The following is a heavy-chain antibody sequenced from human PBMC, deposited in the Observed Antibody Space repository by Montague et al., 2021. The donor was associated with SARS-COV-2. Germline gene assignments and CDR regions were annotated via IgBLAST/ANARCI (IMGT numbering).Heavy chain of an antibody. CDR2: INHSGST. CDR1: GGSFSGYY. Sequence: SETLSLTYAVYGGSFSGYYWSWIRQPPGKGLEWIGEINHSGSTNYNPSLKSRVTISVDTSKNQFSLKLSSVTAADTAVYYCASGRRILLWFGELLSGGDYYGMDVWGQGTTVTVSS. D-gene: IGHD3-10*01. CDR3: ASGRRILLWFGELLSGGDYYGMDV. V-gene: IGHV4-34*01. J-gene: IGHJ6*02.